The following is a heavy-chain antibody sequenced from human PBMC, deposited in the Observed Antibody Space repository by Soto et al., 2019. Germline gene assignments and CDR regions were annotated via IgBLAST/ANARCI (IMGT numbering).Heavy chain of an antibody. CDR3: ARDIATAGISVYYYAMDV. CDR2: IYPGDSDT. V-gene: IGHV5-51*01. CDR1: GYSFTSYW. D-gene: IGHD6-13*01. Sequence: GESLKISFKGSGYSFTSYWIGWVRQIPGKGLEWMGVIYPGDSDTRYSPSFQGQVTISADKSISTAYLQINSLRAEDTAVYYCARDIATAGISVYYYAMDVWGQGTTVTVSS. J-gene: IGHJ6*02.